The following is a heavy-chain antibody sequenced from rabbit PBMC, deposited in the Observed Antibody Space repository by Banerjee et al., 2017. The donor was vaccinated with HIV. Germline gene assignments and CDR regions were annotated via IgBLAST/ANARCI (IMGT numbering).Heavy chain of an antibody. V-gene: IGHV1S40*01. D-gene: IGHD4-1*01. CDR3: ARDLAGVIGWNFNF. Sequence: QSLEESGGDLVKPGTSLTLTCKASGLDFSGTYWIYWVRQAPGKGLEWIACINGASSGTTYYASWAKGRFTISKTSSTTVTLQMTSLTAADTATYFCARDLAGVIGWNFNFWGPGTLVTVS. CDR1: GLDFSGTYW. CDR2: INGASSGTT. J-gene: IGHJ4*01.